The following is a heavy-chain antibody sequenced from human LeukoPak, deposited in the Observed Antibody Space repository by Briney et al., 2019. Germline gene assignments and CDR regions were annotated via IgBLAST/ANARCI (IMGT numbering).Heavy chain of an antibody. Sequence: ASVQVSCKASGYTFIDYYMHWVRQAPGQGLEWIGWISPNSGGTKSVQKFQGRVTMTRDTSITTVYMELSGLSFDDTAVYYCARGGGRYSVDYWGQGTLVIVSS. V-gene: IGHV1-2*02. CDR3: ARGGGRYSVDY. D-gene: IGHD1-26*01. CDR1: GYTFIDYY. J-gene: IGHJ4*02. CDR2: ISPNSGGT.